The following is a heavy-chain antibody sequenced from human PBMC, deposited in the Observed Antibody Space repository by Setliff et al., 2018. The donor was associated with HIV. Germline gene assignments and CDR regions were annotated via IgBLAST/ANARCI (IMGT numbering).Heavy chain of an antibody. J-gene: IGHJ3*02. V-gene: IGHV4-4*09. CDR2: IYISGRT. CDR1: GDSISTYY. CDR3: SRSPKGRYGDYVYAFDI. D-gene: IGHD4-17*01. Sequence: LSLPCTVSGDSISTYYWSWIRQPPGKGLEWIGYIYISGRTSYNPSLKSRVTISVDTSKNQFSLKLSSVTAADTAIYYCSRSPKGRYGDYVYAFDIWGQGTMVTVSS.